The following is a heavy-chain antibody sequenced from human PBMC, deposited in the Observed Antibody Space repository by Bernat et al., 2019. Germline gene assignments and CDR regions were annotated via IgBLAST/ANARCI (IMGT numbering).Heavy chain of an antibody. CDR1: GGSISSYY. J-gene: IGHJ4*02. CDR3: ASLFGVVQGHDY. D-gene: IGHD3-3*02. V-gene: IGHV4-59*06. Sequence: QVQLQESGPGLVKPSQTLSLTCTVSGGSISSYYWSWIRQPPGKGLEWIGYTHYTGTAYYNSSLKSRVTISVDTSENQISLKLSSVTAADTAVYYCASLFGVVQGHDYWGQGTLATVS. CDR2: THYTGTA.